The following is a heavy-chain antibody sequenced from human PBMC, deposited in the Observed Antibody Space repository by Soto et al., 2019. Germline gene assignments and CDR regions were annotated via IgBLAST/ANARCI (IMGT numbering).Heavy chain of an antibody. D-gene: IGHD2-15*01. J-gene: IGHJ4*02. CDR2: ISSSGGST. Sequence: GGSLRLSCAASGFTFSSNAMSWVRQAPGKGLEWVSGISSSGGSTYYADSVKGRFTISRDNSKNMLYLQMNNLRAEDTAVYYCAKAQGGSYFDYWGQGTLVTVSS. CDR3: AKAQGGSYFDY. CDR1: GFTFSSNA. V-gene: IGHV3-23*01.